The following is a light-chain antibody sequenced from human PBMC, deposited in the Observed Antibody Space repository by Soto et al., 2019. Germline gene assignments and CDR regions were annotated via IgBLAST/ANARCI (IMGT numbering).Light chain of an antibody. CDR3: ETWDTNTWV. V-gene: IGLV4-60*02. J-gene: IGLJ3*02. CDR2: LEGSGSY. Sequence: QSVLTQYSSASASLGSSVKLTCTLSSGHSSYIIAWHQQQPGKAPRYLMKLEGSGSYNKGSGVPDRFSGSSSGADRYLTISNLQFEDEADYYCETWDTNTWVFGGGTKLTVL. CDR1: SGHSSYI.